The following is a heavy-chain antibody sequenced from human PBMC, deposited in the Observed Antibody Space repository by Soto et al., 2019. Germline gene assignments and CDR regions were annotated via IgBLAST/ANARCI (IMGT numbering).Heavy chain of an antibody. D-gene: IGHD3-3*01. J-gene: IGHJ6*03. CDR2: LNPNSGNT. V-gene: IGHV1-8*01. CDR3: GTGAGSRSYYGFWSGYYYYYYYYMDV. CDR1: ADTFTSYD. Sequence: ASVKGSCKAAADTFTSYDINWMRRATGEGLEWRGWLNPNSGNTGYAQKFQGRGTMTRNTSISTAYMELSSRRSEDTAVDYCGTGAGSRSYYGFWSGYYYYYYYYMDVWGKGTTVTVSS.